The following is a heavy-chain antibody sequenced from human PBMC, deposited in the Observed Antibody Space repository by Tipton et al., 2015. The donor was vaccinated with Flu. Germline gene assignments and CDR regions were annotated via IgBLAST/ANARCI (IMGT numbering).Heavy chain of an antibody. D-gene: IGHD2-2*01. CDR1: GGSIGSYY. CDR3: ARDPSLGMPDYFDY. Sequence: LRLSCTVSGGSIGSYYWNWIRQPPGKGLEWIGYIYNSEYTKYNPSLKSRVTISVDTSKKQFSLQLRYVTAADTAVYYCARDPSLGMPDYFDYWGQGTLVTSSS. V-gene: IGHV4-59*12. CDR2: IYNSEYT. J-gene: IGHJ4*02.